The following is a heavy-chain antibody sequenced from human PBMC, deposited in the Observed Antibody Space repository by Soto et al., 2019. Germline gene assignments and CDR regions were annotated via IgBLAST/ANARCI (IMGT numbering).Heavy chain of an antibody. CDR1: GYTFTNYD. V-gene: IGHV1-8*01. Sequence: QVQLVQSGAEVKKPGASVKVSCKASGYTFTNYDINWVRQATGQGLEWMGWMNPKSGNTGYAQQFQGRVTMTRSASLSTAYMELSSLRSGDTAIYCCVRVYGEIDYWGQGPLVTVSS. CDR2: MNPKSGNT. CDR3: VRVYGEIDY. D-gene: IGHD4-17*01. J-gene: IGHJ4*02.